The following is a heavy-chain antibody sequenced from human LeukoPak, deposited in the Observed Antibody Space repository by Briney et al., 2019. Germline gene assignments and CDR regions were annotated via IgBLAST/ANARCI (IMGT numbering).Heavy chain of an antibody. J-gene: IGHJ4*02. V-gene: IGHV3-23*01. Sequence: GGSLRLSCAASGFTFSSYGMSWVRQAPGKGLEWVSAISGSGGSTYYADSVKGRFTISRDNSKNTLYLQINSLRAEDTAVYYCAKDNYYGSGSYFDYWGQGTPVTVSS. CDR3: AKDNYYGSGSYFDY. CDR2: ISGSGGST. CDR1: GFTFSSYG. D-gene: IGHD3-10*01.